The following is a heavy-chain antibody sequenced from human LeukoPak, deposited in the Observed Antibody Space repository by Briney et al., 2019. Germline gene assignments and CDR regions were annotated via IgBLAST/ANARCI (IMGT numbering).Heavy chain of an antibody. CDR2: ISSSGSTI. CDR3: ARDDTYYDFWSGQLGAFDI. V-gene: IGHV3-11*04. D-gene: IGHD3-3*01. Sequence: GGSLRLSCAASGFTFSDYYMSWIRQAPGKGLEWVSYISSSGSTIYYADSVKGRFTISRDNAKNSLYLQMNSLRAEDTAVYYCARDDTYYDFWSGQLGAFDIWGQGTMVTVSS. J-gene: IGHJ3*02. CDR1: GFTFSDYY.